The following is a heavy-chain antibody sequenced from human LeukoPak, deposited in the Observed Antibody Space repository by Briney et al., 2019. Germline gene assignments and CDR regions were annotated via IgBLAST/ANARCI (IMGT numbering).Heavy chain of an antibody. CDR2: MYYSGST. Sequence: SETLSLTCTVSGGSISSSSDYWGWVRQPPGKGLEWIGSMYYSGSTYYNPSLKSRVTISVDTSKSQFSLKLSSVTAADTAVYYCAILWFKERRFDPWGQGTLVTVSS. V-gene: IGHV4-39*01. CDR3: AILWFKERRFDP. J-gene: IGHJ5*02. D-gene: IGHD3-10*01. CDR1: GGSISSSSDY.